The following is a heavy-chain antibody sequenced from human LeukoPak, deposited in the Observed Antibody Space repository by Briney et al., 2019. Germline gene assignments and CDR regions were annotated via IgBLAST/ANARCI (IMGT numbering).Heavy chain of an antibody. CDR3: AKEVSHYYDSSGPNYYGMDV. CDR1: GFTFSSYA. CDR2: ISGSGGST. V-gene: IGHV3-23*01. Sequence: GGSLRLSCAASGFTFSSYAMSWVRQAPGKGLEWVSAISGSGGSTYYADSVKGRFTISRDNSKNTLYLQMNSLRAEDTAVYYCAKEVSHYYDSSGPNYYGMDVWGQGTTVTVSS. D-gene: IGHD3-22*01. J-gene: IGHJ6*02.